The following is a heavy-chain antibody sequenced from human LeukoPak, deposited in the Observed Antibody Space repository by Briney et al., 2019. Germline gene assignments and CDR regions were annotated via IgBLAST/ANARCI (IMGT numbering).Heavy chain of an antibody. Sequence: SETLSLTCTVSGGSISSYYWNWIRQPPGKGLVWIGNINYSGSTNYNPSLKSRVTISVEPSKNQFSLKRSSVTAANTPCFYWAREVWSGYYVSYYFDYWGQGTLVTVSS. CDR2: INYSGST. V-gene: IGHV4-59*01. CDR1: GGSISSYY. J-gene: IGHJ4*02. CDR3: AREVWSGYYVSYYFDY. D-gene: IGHD3-3*01.